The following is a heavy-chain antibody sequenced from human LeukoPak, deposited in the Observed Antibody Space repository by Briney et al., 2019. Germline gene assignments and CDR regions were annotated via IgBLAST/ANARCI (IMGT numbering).Heavy chain of an antibody. D-gene: IGHD1-26*01. V-gene: IGHV3-30*18. CDR1: GFTFSSYG. CDR3: AKDFGDLELPYFDY. CDR2: ISYDGSNK. J-gene: IGHJ4*02. Sequence: GGSLRLSCAASGFTFSSYGMHWVRQAPGKGLEWVAVISYDGSNKYYADSVKGRFTISRDNSKNTLYLQMNSLRAEDTAVYYCAKDFGDLELPYFDYWGQGTLVTVSS.